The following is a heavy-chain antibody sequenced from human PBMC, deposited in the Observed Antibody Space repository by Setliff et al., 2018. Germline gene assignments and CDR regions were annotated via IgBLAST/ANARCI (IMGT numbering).Heavy chain of an antibody. CDR2: ISASSANI. V-gene: IGHV3-48*01. Sequence: GSLRLSCAASGFTFSRYAMNGVRQTPGKGLEWVSYISASSANIQYADSVRGRFTVSRDNARNSLYLQMNSLRGDDAAVYYCARGSLSGTTYPSDYWGQGTLVTVSS. CDR3: ARGSLSGTTYPSDY. D-gene: IGHD1-7*01. J-gene: IGHJ4*02. CDR1: GFTFSRYA.